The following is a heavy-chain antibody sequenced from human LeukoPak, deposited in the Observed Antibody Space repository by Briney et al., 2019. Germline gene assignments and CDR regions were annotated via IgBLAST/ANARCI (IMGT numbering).Heavy chain of an antibody. V-gene: IGHV1-24*01. J-gene: IGHJ4*02. CDR3: ATIGDPYVTPHSYGHTNFDY. CDR1: GYTLTELS. D-gene: IGHD5-18*01. Sequence: ASVKVSCKVSGYTLTELSMHWVRQAPGKGLEWMGGFDPEDGETIYAQKFQGRVTMTEDTSTDTAYMELSSLRSEDTAVYYCATIGDPYVTPHSYGHTNFDYWGLGTLVTVSP. CDR2: FDPEDGET.